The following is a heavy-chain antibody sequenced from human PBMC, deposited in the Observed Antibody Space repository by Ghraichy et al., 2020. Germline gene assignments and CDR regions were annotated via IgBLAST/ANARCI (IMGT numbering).Heavy chain of an antibody. CDR3: ARVGYSSSSIDY. D-gene: IGHD6-6*01. Sequence: GESLNISCAVSGFTFSRYWMSWVRQAPGKGLAWVANIKQDGSVKYYVGSVKGRFTVSRDNGKNSLYLQMNSLRVEDTAVYYCARVGYSSSSIDYWGQGTLVTVSS. CDR2: IKQDGSVK. CDR1: GFTFSRYW. J-gene: IGHJ4*02. V-gene: IGHV3-7*01.